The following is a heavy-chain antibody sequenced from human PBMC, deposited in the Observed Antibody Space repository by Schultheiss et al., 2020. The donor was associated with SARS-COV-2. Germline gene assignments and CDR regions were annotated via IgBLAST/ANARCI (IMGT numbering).Heavy chain of an antibody. V-gene: IGHV1-18*01. Sequence: ASVKVSCKASGYTFTSYGISWVRQAPGQGLEWMGWISAYNGNTNYAQKLQGRVTMTTDTSTSTAYMELRSLRSDDTAVYYCARVGPGVVVTPRGGWGQGTQVTVSS. J-gene: IGHJ4*02. CDR2: ISAYNGNT. CDR1: GYTFTSYG. CDR3: ARVGPGVVVTPRGG. D-gene: IGHD2-21*01.